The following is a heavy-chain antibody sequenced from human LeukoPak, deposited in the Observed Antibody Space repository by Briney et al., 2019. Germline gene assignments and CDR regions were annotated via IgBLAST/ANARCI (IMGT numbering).Heavy chain of an antibody. V-gene: IGHV4-34*01. CDR2: INHSGSA. Sequence: PSETLSLTCAVYGGSFSDYYWSWIRQPPGKGLEWIGEINHSGSANYNPSLETRVTISIDTSKNQFSLKLSSVTAADTAVYYCARANYYDSRGYYNNDYWGQGTLVTVSS. D-gene: IGHD3-22*01. CDR1: GGSFSDYY. CDR3: ARANYYDSRGYYNNDY. J-gene: IGHJ4*02.